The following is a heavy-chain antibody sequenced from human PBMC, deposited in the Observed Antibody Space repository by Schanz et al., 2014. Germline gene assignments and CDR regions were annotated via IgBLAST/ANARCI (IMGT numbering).Heavy chain of an antibody. V-gene: IGHV3-23*01. CDR3: ARVGGTYYDFWSGVPPTVMHDGFDI. CDR1: AFALNNYD. Sequence: DVQLLESGGGLVQPGGSLRLSCAASAFALNNYDMTWVRQAPGKGLEWVSCIRGSGGSTLYADSVQGRFTISRDDSKNMLYLQMNSLRAEDTAVYYCARVGGTYYDFWSGVPPTVMHDGFDIWGQGTMVTVS. CDR2: IRGSGGST. J-gene: IGHJ3*02. D-gene: IGHD3-3*01.